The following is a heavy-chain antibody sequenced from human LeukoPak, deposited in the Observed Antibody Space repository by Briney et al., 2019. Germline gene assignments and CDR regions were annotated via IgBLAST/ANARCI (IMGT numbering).Heavy chain of an antibody. Sequence: GGSLRLSCAASGFTFSSYAMSWVRQAPGKGLEWVSAISGSGGSTYYADSVKGRFTISRDNSKNTLYLQMNSLRAEDTALYHCAREIAAAGSLWFDPWGQGTLVTVSS. CDR3: AREIAAAGSLWFDP. CDR2: ISGSGGST. D-gene: IGHD6-13*01. J-gene: IGHJ5*02. V-gene: IGHV3-23*01. CDR1: GFTFSSYA.